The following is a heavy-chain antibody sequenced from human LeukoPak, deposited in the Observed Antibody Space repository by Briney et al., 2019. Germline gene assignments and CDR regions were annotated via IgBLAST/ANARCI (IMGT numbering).Heavy chain of an antibody. CDR2: IYYSGST. CDR1: GGSISSYY. J-gene: IGHJ4*02. D-gene: IGHD2-2*01. Sequence: KPSETLSLTCTVSGGSISSYYWSWIRQPPGKALEWIGYIYYSGSTNYNPSLKSRVTISVDTSKNQFSLKLSSVTAADTAVYYCARHLYRVPAAPWGQGTLVTVSS. V-gene: IGHV4-59*01. CDR3: ARHLYRVPAAP.